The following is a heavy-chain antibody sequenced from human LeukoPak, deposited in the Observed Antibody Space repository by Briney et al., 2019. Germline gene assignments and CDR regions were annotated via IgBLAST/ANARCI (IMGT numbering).Heavy chain of an antibody. CDR2: IWYDGSNK. Sequence: GGSLRLSCAASGFTFSTYGMHWVRQAPGKGLEWVAVIWYDGSNKYYADSVKGRFTISRDNSKNTLYLQMNSLRAEDTAVYYCARDRGHYGSGTIFDYWGQGTLVTVSS. CDR1: GFTFSTYG. V-gene: IGHV3-33*08. D-gene: IGHD3-10*01. J-gene: IGHJ4*02. CDR3: ARDRGHYGSGTIFDY.